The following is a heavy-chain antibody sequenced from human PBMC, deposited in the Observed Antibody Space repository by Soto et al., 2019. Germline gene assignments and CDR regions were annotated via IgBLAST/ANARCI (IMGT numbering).Heavy chain of an antibody. V-gene: IGHV3-53*02. J-gene: IGHJ6*02. Sequence: EVQLVETGGGLIQPGGSLRLSCAASGFTVSSNYMSWVRQAPGKGLEWVSVIYSGGSTYYADSVKGRFTISRDNSKNTLYLQMNSLRAEDTAVYYCARDWVNRYGMDVRGQGTTVTVSS. CDR3: ARDWVNRYGMDV. CDR1: GFTVSSNY. D-gene: IGHD2-21*01. CDR2: IYSGGST.